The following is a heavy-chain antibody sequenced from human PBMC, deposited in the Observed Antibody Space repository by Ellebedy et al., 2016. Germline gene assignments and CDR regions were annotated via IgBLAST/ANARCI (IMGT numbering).Heavy chain of an antibody. CDR3: ASPLGYCTNGVCYNYYGMDV. CDR1: GYSFTTYW. D-gene: IGHD2-8*01. Sequence: GESLEISCTGSGYSFTTYWISWVRQMPGKGLEWMGRIDPSDSYTNYSPSFQGHVTISADKSISTAYLQWSSLKASDTAMYYCASPLGYCTNGVCYNYYGMDVWGQGTTVTVSS. J-gene: IGHJ6*02. V-gene: IGHV5-10-1*01. CDR2: IDPSDSYT.